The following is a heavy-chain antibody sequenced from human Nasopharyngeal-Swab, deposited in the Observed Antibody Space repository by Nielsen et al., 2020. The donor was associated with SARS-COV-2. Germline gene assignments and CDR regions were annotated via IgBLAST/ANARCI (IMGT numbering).Heavy chain of an antibody. D-gene: IGHD2-15*01. CDR3: AGDCSGGSCYSGAFDI. Sequence: SLKISCAASGFSFDDYAMHWVRQAPGKGLEWVSRIAWNSRNIAYADSVKGRFTVSRDNARNSLFLQMNGLKPEDTALYYCAGDCSGGSCYSGAFDIWGQGTMVTVSS. J-gene: IGHJ3*02. CDR1: GFSFDDYA. CDR2: IAWNSRNI. V-gene: IGHV3-9*01.